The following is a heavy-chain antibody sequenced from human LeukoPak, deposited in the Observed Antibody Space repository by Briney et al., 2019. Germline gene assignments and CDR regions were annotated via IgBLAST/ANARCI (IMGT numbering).Heavy chain of an antibody. CDR2: IHDDGTVK. J-gene: IGHJ4*02. CDR1: GFSFTAYA. Sequence: GGSLRLSCAASGFSFTAYAMSWFRQAPGKGLEWVANIHDDGTVKNYLDSVKGRFTISRDDARNSVSLQLTRLRADDTALYYCARGRGWVDHWGQGTLVTVSS. CDR3: ARGRGWVDH. D-gene: IGHD3-16*01. V-gene: IGHV3-7*01.